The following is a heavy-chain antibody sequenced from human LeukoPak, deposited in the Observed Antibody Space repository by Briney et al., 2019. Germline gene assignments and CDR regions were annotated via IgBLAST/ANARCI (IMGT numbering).Heavy chain of an antibody. Sequence: GGSLRLSCAAFGFTFSSYAMTWVRQAPGKGLEWVSGISTGGGSIYYADSVKGRFTISRDNSMNTLYLQMNSLRAEDTAVYFCARGPTVTKHDYWGQGTLVTVSS. D-gene: IGHD4-17*01. J-gene: IGHJ4*02. V-gene: IGHV3-23*01. CDR3: ARGPTVTKHDY. CDR1: GFTFSSYA. CDR2: ISTGGGSI.